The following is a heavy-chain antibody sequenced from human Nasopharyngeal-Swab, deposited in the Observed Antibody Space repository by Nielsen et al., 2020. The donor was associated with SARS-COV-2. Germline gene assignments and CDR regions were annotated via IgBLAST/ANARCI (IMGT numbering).Heavy chain of an antibody. Sequence: SETLSLTCTVSGGSISSSSYYWGWIRQPPGKGLEWIGSIYYSGSTYYNPSLKSRVTISVDTSKNQFSLKLSSVTAADTAVYYCARAYSSSWCLDYWGQGTLVTVSS. CDR1: GGSISSSSYY. CDR3: ARAYSSSWCLDY. D-gene: IGHD6-13*01. V-gene: IGHV4-39*01. CDR2: IYYSGST. J-gene: IGHJ4*02.